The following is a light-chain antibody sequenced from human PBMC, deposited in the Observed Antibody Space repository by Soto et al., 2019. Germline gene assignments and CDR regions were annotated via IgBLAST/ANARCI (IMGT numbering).Light chain of an antibody. J-gene: IGLJ2*01. CDR3: NSYTSGSTVI. CDR2: AVT. Sequence: QSVQTQPASVSGSPGQSITISRTGTRSGVGGYNDISWYQLHPGIAPELLIEAVTTRPAEVSHRFSASKSGITASLTIPPLPSEDEADYYHNSYTSGSTVIFGGGPK. V-gene: IGLV2-14*01. CDR1: RSGVGGYND.